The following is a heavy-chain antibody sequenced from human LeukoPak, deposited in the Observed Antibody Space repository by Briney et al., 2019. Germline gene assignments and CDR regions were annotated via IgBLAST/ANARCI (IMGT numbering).Heavy chain of an antibody. CDR3: ARDRYSTSLDAFDI. CDR2: INPSSSYI. V-gene: IGHV3-21*01. Sequence: PGGSLRLSCAASGFTFSTYNINWVRQAPGRGLEWVSSINPSSSYIYYADSVKGQFTISRDNAKNSLYLQMNSLRAEDTAVYYCARDRYSTSLDAFDIWGQGTMVTVSS. J-gene: IGHJ3*02. D-gene: IGHD6-13*01. CDR1: GFTFSTYN.